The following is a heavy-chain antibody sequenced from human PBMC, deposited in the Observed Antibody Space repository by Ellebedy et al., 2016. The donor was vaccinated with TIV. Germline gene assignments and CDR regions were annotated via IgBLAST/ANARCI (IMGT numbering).Heavy chain of an antibody. D-gene: IGHD3-22*01. CDR1: GFTFSSYW. V-gene: IGHV3-74*01. CDR2: ITSDGGST. Sequence: GESLKIPCAASGFTFSSYWMHWVRQAPGKGLVWVSHITSDGGSTSYADSVKGRFTISRDNAKNTLYLQMNSLRAEDTAVYYCARSVDSTGGEWGQGTLVTVSS. CDR3: ARSVDSTGGE. J-gene: IGHJ4*02.